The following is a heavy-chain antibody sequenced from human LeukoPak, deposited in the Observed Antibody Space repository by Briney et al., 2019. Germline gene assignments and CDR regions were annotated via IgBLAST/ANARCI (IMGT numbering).Heavy chain of an antibody. V-gene: IGHV3-23*01. CDR3: ADSNYWYPVDY. Sequence: GGSLRLSCAASGFTFSAYAMRWVRQAPGKGLEWVSSITASGETTYYADSVKGRFTISRDNSKYTLYLQMNSLRAEDTAVYYCADSNYWYPVDYWGQGTLVTVSS. CDR2: ITASGETT. J-gene: IGHJ4*02. CDR1: GFTFSAYA. D-gene: IGHD4-11*01.